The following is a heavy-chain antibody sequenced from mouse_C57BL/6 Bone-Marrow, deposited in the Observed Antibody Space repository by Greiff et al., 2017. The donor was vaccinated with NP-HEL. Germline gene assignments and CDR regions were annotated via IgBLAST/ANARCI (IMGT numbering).Heavy chain of an antibody. J-gene: IGHJ3*01. Sequence: EVQGVESGGGLVKPGGSLKLSCAASGFTFSSYAMSWVRQTPEKRLEWVATISDGGSYTYYPDNVKGRFTISRDNAKNHLYLQMSHLKSEDTAMYYCARDWGRVPFAYWGQGTLVTVSA. CDR1: GFTFSSYA. CDR2: ISDGGSYT. D-gene: IGHD3-3*01. V-gene: IGHV5-4*01. CDR3: ARDWGRVPFAY.